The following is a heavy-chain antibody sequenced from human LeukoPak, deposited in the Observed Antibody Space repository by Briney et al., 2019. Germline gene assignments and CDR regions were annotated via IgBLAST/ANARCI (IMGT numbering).Heavy chain of an antibody. J-gene: IGHJ6*04. D-gene: IGHD3-9*01. Sequence: GASVKVSCKASGGTFSSYAISWVRQAPGQGLEWMGGIIPIFGTANYAQKFQGRVTITADKSTGTAYMELSSLRSEDTAVYYCARDPSYDILTGDGEADYYYGMDVWGKGTTVTVSS. CDR1: GGTFSSYA. CDR2: IIPIFGTA. V-gene: IGHV1-69*06. CDR3: ARDPSYDILTGDGEADYYYGMDV.